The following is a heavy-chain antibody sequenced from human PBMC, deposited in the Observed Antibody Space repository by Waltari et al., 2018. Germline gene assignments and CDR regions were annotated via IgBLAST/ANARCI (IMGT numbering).Heavy chain of an antibody. CDR1: GGTFSSYP. V-gene: IGHV1-69*04. CDR3: ARVEHYYYYMDV. D-gene: IGHD1-26*01. Sequence: QVQLVQSGAEVNKPGSSVKVSCKASGGTFSSYPISLVRQAPGQGLEWMGGIIPILGIANYAQKFQGRVTITADESTSTAYMELSSLRSEDTAVYYCARVEHYYYYMDVWGKGTTVTVSS. J-gene: IGHJ6*03. CDR2: IIPILGIA.